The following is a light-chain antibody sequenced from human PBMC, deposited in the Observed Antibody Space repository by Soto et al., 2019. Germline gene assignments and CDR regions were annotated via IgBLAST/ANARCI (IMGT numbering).Light chain of an antibody. J-gene: IGLJ2*01. CDR2: GNN. V-gene: IGLV1-47*01. CDR1: SSNIGSNY. Sequence: QSVLTQPPSASGTPGQRVTISCSGSSSNIGSNYVYWYHQLPGTAPKLLIYGNNQRPSGVPDRFSGSKSGTSASLAISGLRSEDEADYYCAAWDDSLSGLVVFGGGTKLTVL. CDR3: AAWDDSLSGLVV.